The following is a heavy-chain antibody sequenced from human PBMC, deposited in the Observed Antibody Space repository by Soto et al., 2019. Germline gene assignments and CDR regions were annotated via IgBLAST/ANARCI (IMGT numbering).Heavy chain of an antibody. Sequence: SVKVSCKASGGTFSSYAISWVRQAPGQGLEWMGGIIPIFGTANYAQKFQGRVTITADESTSTAYMELSSLRSEDTAVYYCARDGLRDYYGSGSYFFRYYYYYGMDVWGQGTTVTVSS. CDR2: IIPIFGTA. CDR3: ARDGLRDYYGSGSYFFRYYYYYGMDV. J-gene: IGHJ6*02. CDR1: GGTFSSYA. D-gene: IGHD3-10*01. V-gene: IGHV1-69*13.